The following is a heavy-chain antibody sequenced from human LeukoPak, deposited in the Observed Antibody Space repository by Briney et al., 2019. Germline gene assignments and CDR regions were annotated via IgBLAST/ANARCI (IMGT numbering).Heavy chain of an antibody. J-gene: IGHJ4*02. CDR2: IYHSGST. V-gene: IGHV4-38-2*01. D-gene: IGHD7-27*01. Sequence: MSSETLSLTCAVSGNSISSGYYWGWIRQPPGKGLEWIGSIYHSGSTYYNPSLKSRVTISVDTSKNQFSLKLSSVTAADTAVYYCARRLGIMRDPFDYWGQGTLVTVSS. CDR1: GNSISSGYY. CDR3: ARRLGIMRDPFDY.